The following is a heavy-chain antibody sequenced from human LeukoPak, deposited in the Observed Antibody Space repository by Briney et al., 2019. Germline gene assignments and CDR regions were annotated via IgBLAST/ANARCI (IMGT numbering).Heavy chain of an antibody. CDR3: AKDYRSPPPLSWSGYYMDY. V-gene: IGHV3-30*18. CDR2: ISYDGSNK. D-gene: IGHD3-3*01. Sequence: PGGSLRLSCAASGFTFSSYGMHWVRQAPGKGLEGVAVISYDGSNKYYADSVKGRFTISRDNSKNTLYLQMNSLRAADAAVYYCAKDYRSPPPLSWSGYYMDYWGQGTLVTVSS. CDR1: GFTFSSYG. J-gene: IGHJ4*02.